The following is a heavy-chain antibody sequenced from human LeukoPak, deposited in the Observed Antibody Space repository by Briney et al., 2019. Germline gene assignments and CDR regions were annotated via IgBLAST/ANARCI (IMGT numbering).Heavy chain of an antibody. D-gene: IGHD3-22*01. CDR1: GFTFSSYG. V-gene: IGHV3-33*06. CDR2: IWYDGSNK. J-gene: IGHJ4*02. Sequence: PGGSLRLSCAASGFTFSSYGMRWVRQAPGKGLEWVAVIWYDGSNKYYADSVKGRFTISRDNSKNTLYLQMNSLRAEDTAVYYCAKHYYDSSGYYYFDYWGQGALVTVSS. CDR3: AKHYYDSSGYYYFDY.